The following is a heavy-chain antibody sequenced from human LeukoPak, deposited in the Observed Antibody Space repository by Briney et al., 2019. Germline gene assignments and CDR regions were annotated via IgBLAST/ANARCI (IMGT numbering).Heavy chain of an antibody. V-gene: IGHV4-4*07. J-gene: IGHJ5*02. D-gene: IGHD6-19*01. CDR2: IYTSGST. CDR1: GGSISSFY. CDR3: AREGRIAVAGPYNWFDP. Sequence: SETLSLTCIVSGGSISSFYWSWIRQPAGKGLEWIGHIYTSGSTNYNPSLKSRVTMSVDTSKNQFSLKLSSVTAADTAVYYCAREGRIAVAGPYNWFDPWGQGTLVTVSS.